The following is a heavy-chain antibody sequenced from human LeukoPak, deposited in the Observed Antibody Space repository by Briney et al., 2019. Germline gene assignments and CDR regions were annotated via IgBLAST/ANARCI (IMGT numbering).Heavy chain of an antibody. Sequence: SETLSLTCAVYGGSFSGYYWSWIRQPPGKGLEWIGEINHSGSTNYNSSLKSRVTISVDTSKNQFSLKLTSVTAADTAVYYCARGQITVTRGKWFDYWGQGTLVTVSS. V-gene: IGHV4-34*01. J-gene: IGHJ4*02. CDR2: INHSGST. D-gene: IGHD4-17*01. CDR1: GGSFSGYY. CDR3: ARGQITVTRGKWFDY.